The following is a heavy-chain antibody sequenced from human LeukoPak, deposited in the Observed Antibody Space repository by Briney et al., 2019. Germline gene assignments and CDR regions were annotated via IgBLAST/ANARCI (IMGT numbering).Heavy chain of an antibody. CDR2: IYHSGST. CDR1: GGSISSSNW. Sequence: SETLSLTCAVSGGSISSSNWWSWVRQPPGKGLEWIGEIYHSGSTNYNPSLKSRVTISVDKSKNQFSLKLSSVTAADTAVYYCARNGRYDFWSGYPPYYYYYMDVWGKGTTVTVSS. V-gene: IGHV4-4*02. D-gene: IGHD3-3*01. J-gene: IGHJ6*03. CDR3: ARNGRYDFWSGYPPYYYYYMDV.